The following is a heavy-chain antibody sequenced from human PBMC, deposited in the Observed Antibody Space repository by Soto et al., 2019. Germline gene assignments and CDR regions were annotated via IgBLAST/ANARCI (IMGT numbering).Heavy chain of an antibody. CDR3: AREGEWLVHNYFDY. J-gene: IGHJ4*02. CDR2: IYYSGST. Sequence: SETLSLTYTVSGGSISSGGYYWSWIRQHPGKGLEWIGYIYYSGSTYYNPSLKSRVTISVDTSKNQFSLKLSSVTAADTAVYYCAREGEWLVHNYFDYWGQGTLVTVSS. V-gene: IGHV4-31*03. CDR1: GGSISSGGYY. D-gene: IGHD6-19*01.